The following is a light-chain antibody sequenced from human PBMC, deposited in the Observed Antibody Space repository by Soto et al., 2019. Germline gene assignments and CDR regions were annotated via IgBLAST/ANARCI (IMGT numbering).Light chain of an antibody. V-gene: IGKV1-5*01. CDR1: QSISSW. CDR3: QQYNTYSSLT. CDR2: DAS. Sequence: DIHITQSPSTLYASVGDRVTITCRASQSISSWLAWYQQKLGRAPRLLIYDASSLESGVPSRFSGSGYGTEFTLTISSLQPDDFATYYCQQYNTYSSLTFGGGTKVGI. J-gene: IGKJ4*01.